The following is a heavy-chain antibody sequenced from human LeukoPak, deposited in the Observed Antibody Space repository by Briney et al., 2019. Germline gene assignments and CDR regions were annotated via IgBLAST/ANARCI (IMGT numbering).Heavy chain of an antibody. D-gene: IGHD3-3*01. CDR1: GYTLTELS. CDR3: ARVDYDFWSGRPRWFDP. J-gene: IGHJ5*02. V-gene: IGHV1-24*01. CDR2: FDPEDGET. Sequence: ASVKVSCKVSGYTLTELSMHWVRQAPGKGLEWMGGFDPEDGETIYAQKFQGRVTMTEDTSTDTAYMELSSLRSEDTAVYYCARVDYDFWSGRPRWFDPWGQGTLVTVSS.